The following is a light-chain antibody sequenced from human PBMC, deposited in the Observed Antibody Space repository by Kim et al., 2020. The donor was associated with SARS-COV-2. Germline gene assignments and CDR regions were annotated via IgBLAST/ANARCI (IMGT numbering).Light chain of an antibody. CDR2: GAS. CDR3: QQYGSAPDT. Sequence: PGEGATLSCRASQTVRGNYVAWYQQRPGQAPRPLIYGASRRATDVPDRFSASGSGTDFTLTISRLEPDDFGVYYCQQYGSAPDTFGQGAKLEI. CDR1: QTVRGNY. V-gene: IGKV3-20*01. J-gene: IGKJ2*01.